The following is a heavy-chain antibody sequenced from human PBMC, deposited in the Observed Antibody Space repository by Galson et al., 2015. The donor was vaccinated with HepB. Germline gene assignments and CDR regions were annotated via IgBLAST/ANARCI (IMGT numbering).Heavy chain of an antibody. J-gene: IGHJ4*02. CDR3: TTENAVVGPTTLHLNF. D-gene: IGHD1-26*01. Sequence: SLRLSCAASGFTFSDAWMTWVRQAPGKGLEWVGRIRSNGHGGTTDYVAPVKGRFTISRDDSKNTLYLQMNSLTTEDTAVYYCTTENAVVGPTTLHLNFWGQVTLVTVSS. CDR2: IRSNGHGGTT. V-gene: IGHV3-15*01. CDR1: GFTFSDAW.